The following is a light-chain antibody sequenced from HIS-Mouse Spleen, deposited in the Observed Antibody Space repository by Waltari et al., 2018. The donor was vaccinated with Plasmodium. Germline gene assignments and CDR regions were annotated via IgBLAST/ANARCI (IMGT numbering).Light chain of an antibody. V-gene: IGLV2-11*01. J-gene: IGLJ2*01. CDR2: DVS. CDR3: CSYAGSYTLV. Sequence: QSALTQPRSVSGSPGQSVTISCPGTSSDVGGYNYVSWYQQHPGKAPKLMLYDVSKRPSGVPDRFSGSKSGNTASLTISGLQAEDEADYYCCSYAGSYTLVFGGGTKLTVL. CDR1: SSDVGGYNY.